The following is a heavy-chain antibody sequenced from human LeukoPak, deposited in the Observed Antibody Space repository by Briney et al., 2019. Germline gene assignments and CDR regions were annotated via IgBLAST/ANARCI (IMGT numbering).Heavy chain of an antibody. CDR2: ISSSGSTI. CDR3: ARDSPMHAFDI. Sequence: GGSLRLSCAASGFTFSDYYMSWIRQAPGKGLEWVSYISSSGSTIYYADSVKGRFTISRDIAKNSLYLQMNSLRAEDTAVYYCARDSPMHAFDIWGQGTMVTVSS. J-gene: IGHJ3*02. CDR1: GFTFSDYY. V-gene: IGHV3-11*01.